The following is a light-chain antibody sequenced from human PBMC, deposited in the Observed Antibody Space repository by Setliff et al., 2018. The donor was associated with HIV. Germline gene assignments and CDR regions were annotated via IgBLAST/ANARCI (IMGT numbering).Light chain of an antibody. J-gene: IGLJ1*01. CDR2: DVS. CDR1: SSDVGGYNY. CDR3: CSYAGSYTFYV. Sequence: QSALTQPRSVSGSPGQSVTTSCTGTSSDVGGYNYVSWYQQHPGKAPKLMIYDVSERPSGVPDRFSGSKSANTASLTISGLQAEDEADYYCCSYAGSYTFYVFGTGTKVTVL. V-gene: IGLV2-11*01.